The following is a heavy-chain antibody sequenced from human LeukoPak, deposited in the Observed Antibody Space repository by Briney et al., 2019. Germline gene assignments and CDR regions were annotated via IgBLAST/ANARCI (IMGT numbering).Heavy chain of an antibody. CDR3: AKHLRQQDRNDAFDI. CDR2: ISNSGGST. D-gene: IGHD6-13*01. J-gene: IGHJ3*02. CDR1: GFTFSSYA. Sequence: PGGSLRLSCAASGFTFSSYAMTWVRQAPGKGLEWVSTISNSGGSTYHADSVKGRFTISRNNSNNTLYLQMNSLRVEDTAIYYCAKHLRQQDRNDAFDIWGQGTMVTVSS. V-gene: IGHV3-23*01.